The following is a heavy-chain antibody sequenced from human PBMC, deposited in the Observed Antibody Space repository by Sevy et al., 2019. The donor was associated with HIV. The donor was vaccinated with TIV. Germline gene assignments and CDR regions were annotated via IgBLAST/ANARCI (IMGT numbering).Heavy chain of an antibody. CDR3: AKDEYYGSGSYASGPATYYYIDV. CDR2: ISGSGGST. D-gene: IGHD3-10*01. Sequence: GGSLRLSCAASGFTFSSYAMSWVRQAPGKGLEWVSAISGSGGSTYYADSVKGRFTISRDNSKNTLYLQMNSLRAEDTAVYYCAKDEYYGSGSYASGPATYYYIDVGGKGTTVTVSS. V-gene: IGHV3-23*01. CDR1: GFTFSSYA. J-gene: IGHJ6*03.